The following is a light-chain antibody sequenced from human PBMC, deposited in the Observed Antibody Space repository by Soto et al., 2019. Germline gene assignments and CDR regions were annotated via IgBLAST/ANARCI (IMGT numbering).Light chain of an antibody. CDR1: QSISSW. V-gene: IGKV1-5*01. J-gene: IGKJ1*01. Sequence: DRVMITFRASQSISSWLAWYQQKPGKVPNLLIYDASSLESGVPSRFSGSGSGTEFTLTITSLEPDDFAAYYCQQCQSYWTFGQGTKVDIK. CDR2: DAS. CDR3: QQCQSYWT.